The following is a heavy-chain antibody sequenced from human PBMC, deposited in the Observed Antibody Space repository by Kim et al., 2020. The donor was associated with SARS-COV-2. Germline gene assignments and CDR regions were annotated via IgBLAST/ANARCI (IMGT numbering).Heavy chain of an antibody. V-gene: IGHV3-48*03. CDR2: ISSRGMTK. CDR1: GFTFSSYE. J-gene: IGHJ4*02. D-gene: IGHD2-15*01. CDR3: ARTGSGRVNYFDY. Sequence: GGSLRLSCAASGFTFSSYEMNWVRQAPGKGLEWVSYISSRGMTKYYADSVKGRFTISRDNAKNSVYLQMNSLRAEDTAVYYCARTGSGRVNYFDYWGQGILVTVSS.